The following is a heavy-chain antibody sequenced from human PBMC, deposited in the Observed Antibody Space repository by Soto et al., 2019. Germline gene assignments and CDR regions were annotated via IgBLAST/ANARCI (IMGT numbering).Heavy chain of an antibody. CDR3: ARYRRDIVGATFAFDI. D-gene: IGHD1-26*01. Sequence: GESLKISCKGSGYSFTSYWIGWVRQMPGKGLEWMGIIYPGDSDTRYSPSFQGQVTISADKSISTAYLQWSSLKASDTAMYYCARYRRDIVGATFAFDIWGQGTMVTVSS. CDR1: GYSFTSYW. CDR2: IYPGDSDT. V-gene: IGHV5-51*01. J-gene: IGHJ3*02.